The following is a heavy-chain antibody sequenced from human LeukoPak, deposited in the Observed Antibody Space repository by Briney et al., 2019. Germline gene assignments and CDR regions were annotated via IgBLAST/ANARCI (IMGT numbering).Heavy chain of an antibody. Sequence: SETLSLTCTVSGGSISSSSYYWGWIRQPPGKGLEWIGSIYYSGSTYYNPSLKSRVAISVDTSKNQFSLKLSSVTAADTAVYYCASTSAMVYFDYWGQGTLVTVSS. D-gene: IGHD5-18*01. CDR3: ASTSAMVYFDY. CDR2: IYYSGST. V-gene: IGHV4-39*01. J-gene: IGHJ4*02. CDR1: GGSISSSSYY.